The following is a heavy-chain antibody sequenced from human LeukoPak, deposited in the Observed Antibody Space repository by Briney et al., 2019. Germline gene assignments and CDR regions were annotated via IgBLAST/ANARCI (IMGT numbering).Heavy chain of an antibody. D-gene: IGHD3-3*01. J-gene: IGHJ3*02. V-gene: IGHV3-23*01. CDR3: ANDHVLRFLEWLPDAFDI. CDR1: GFTFSSYA. Sequence: PGGSLRLSCAASGFTFSSYAMSWVRQAPGKGLEWVSAISGSGGSTYYADSVKGRFTISRDNSMNTLYLQMSSLRAEDTAVYYCANDHVLRFLEWLPDAFDIWGQGTMVTVSS. CDR2: ISGSGGST.